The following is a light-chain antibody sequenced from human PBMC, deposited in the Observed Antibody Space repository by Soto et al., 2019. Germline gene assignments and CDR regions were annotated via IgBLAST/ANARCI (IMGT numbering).Light chain of an antibody. CDR2: EVG. Sequence: QSALTQPASVSGSPGQSITISCTGTGSDISAYNYVSWYQQHPGKAPKLMIYEVGDRPSGLSNRFSGSKSGNTASLTISRLQPEDEADYYCSSYTSSNFYVFGTGTKVTVL. J-gene: IGLJ1*01. CDR1: GSDISAYNY. CDR3: SSYTSSNFYV. V-gene: IGLV2-14*01.